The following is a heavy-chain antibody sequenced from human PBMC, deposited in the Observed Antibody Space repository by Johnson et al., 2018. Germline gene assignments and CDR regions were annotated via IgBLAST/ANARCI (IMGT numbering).Heavy chain of an antibody. CDR2: IVVGSGNT. V-gene: IGHV1-58*01. Sequence: QLVQSGPEVKKPGTSVKVSCKASGFTFTSSAVQWVRQARGQRLEWIGWIVVGSGNTNYAQKFTERVTITRDMSKSTAYMELSSLRSEDTAVYYCAAVSGLKPRFDAFDIWGQGTMVTVSS. CDR1: GFTFTSSA. CDR3: AAVSGLKPRFDAFDI. J-gene: IGHJ3*02. D-gene: IGHD3-10*01.